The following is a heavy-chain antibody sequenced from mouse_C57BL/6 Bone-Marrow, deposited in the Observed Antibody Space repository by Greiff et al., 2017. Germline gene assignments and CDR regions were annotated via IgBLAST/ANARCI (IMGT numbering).Heavy chain of an antibody. V-gene: IGHV3-6*01. D-gene: IGHD3-3*01. CDR2: ISYDGSN. J-gene: IGHJ2*01. CDR3: ARYGQGY. Sequence: DVQLQESGPGLVKPSQSLSLTCSVTGYSITSGYSWTWIRQFPGNNLEWMGYISYDGSNKDNPSLKNRISITRDTSKNPFFLTLNSVTTEDTSTDYCARYGQGYWGQGTTLTVSS. CDR1: GYSITSGYS.